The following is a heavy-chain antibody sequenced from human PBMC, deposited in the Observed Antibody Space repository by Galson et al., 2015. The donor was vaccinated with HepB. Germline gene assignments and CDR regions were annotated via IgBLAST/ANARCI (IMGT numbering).Heavy chain of an antibody. CDR1: GYIFTYYG. CDR3: ARDPYYDSSGYPLATNWFDP. V-gene: IGHV1-18*04. J-gene: IGHJ5*02. CDR2: ISVYNGNT. D-gene: IGHD3-22*01. Sequence: SVKVSCKASGYIFTYYGISWVRQAPGQGLEWMGWISVYNGNTNYAPTFQGRVTMTTDTSTSIAYMELRSLTSDDTAVYYCARDPYYDSSGYPLATNWFDPWGQGTLVTVAS.